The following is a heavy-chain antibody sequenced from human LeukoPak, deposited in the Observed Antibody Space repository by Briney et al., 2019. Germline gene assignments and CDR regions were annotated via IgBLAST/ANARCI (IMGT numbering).Heavy chain of an antibody. CDR1: GFTFSSYA. J-gene: IGHJ6*04. CDR2: ISYDGSNK. D-gene: IGHD5-18*01. Sequence: GRSLSPSCAASGFTFSSYAMHWVRQAPGKELEWVAVISYDGSNKYYADSVKGRFTISRDNSKNTLYLQMNSLRAEDTAVYYCARVGYSYGTYYYYGMDVWDKGTTVTVSS. V-gene: IGHV3-30*04. CDR3: ARVGYSYGTYYYYGMDV.